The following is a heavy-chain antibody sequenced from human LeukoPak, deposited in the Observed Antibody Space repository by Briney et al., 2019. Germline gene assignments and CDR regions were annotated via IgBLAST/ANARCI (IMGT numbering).Heavy chain of an antibody. CDR1: GYSFTSYW. Sequence: GESLKVSCKGSGYSFTSYWYGWVRQMPGKSLEWMGFIYPGGSETRYSRSFQGQVTISADKSISTAYLQWSSLKASDTAMYYCARLAVAGTGWFDPWGQGTLVTVSS. V-gene: IGHV5-51*01. J-gene: IGHJ5*02. CDR3: ARLAVAGTGWFDP. CDR2: IYPGGSET. D-gene: IGHD6-19*01.